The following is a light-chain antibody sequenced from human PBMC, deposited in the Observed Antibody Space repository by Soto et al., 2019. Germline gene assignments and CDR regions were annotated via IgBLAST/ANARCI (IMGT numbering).Light chain of an antibody. CDR3: QQRSNWRT. V-gene: IGKV3D-20*02. Sequence: EILLTQSPCTLSLSPGERATLSCRASQRVSSTYLAWYQQKPGQAPRLLIYGTSSRATGIPTRFSGSGSGTEFTLTISSLQSEDFAVYYCQQRSNWRTFGQGTKVDIK. CDR2: GTS. J-gene: IGKJ1*01. CDR1: QRVSSTY.